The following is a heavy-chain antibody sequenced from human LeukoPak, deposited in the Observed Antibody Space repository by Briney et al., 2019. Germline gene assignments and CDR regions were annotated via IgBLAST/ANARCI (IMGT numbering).Heavy chain of an antibody. Sequence: SETLSLTCTVSGGSIGSGGYYWSWIRQPPGKGLEWIGYIYHSGSTYYNPSLKSRVTISVDTSKNQFSLKLSSVTAADTAVYYCARGTMVRGVIPPDDYWGQGTLVTVSS. CDR3: ARGTMVRGVIPPDDY. D-gene: IGHD3-10*01. CDR2: IYHSGST. CDR1: GGSIGSGGYY. V-gene: IGHV4-30-2*05. J-gene: IGHJ4*02.